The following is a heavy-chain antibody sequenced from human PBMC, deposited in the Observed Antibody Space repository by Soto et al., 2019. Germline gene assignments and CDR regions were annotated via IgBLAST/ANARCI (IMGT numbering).Heavy chain of an antibody. CDR2: ISGSGGST. Sequence: GGSLRLSCAASGFTFSSYAMSWVRQAPGKGLEWVSAISGSGGSTYYADSVKGRFTISRDNSKNTLYLQMNSLRAEDTAVYYCAKGGRYDILTGSYRGYYYYYMDVWGKGTTVTVSS. CDR3: AKGGRYDILTGSYRGYYYYYMDV. V-gene: IGHV3-23*01. J-gene: IGHJ6*03. D-gene: IGHD3-9*01. CDR1: GFTFSSYA.